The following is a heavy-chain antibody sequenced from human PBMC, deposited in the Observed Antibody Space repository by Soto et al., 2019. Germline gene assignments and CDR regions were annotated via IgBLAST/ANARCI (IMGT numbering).Heavy chain of an antibody. Sequence: ASVKVSCKASGGTFSSYAISWVRQAPGQGLEWMGGIIPTFGTANYAQKFQGRVTITADESTSTAYMELSSLRSEDTAVYYCARTAVRGYSSGWYNWFDPWGQGTLVTVSS. CDR2: IIPTFGTA. CDR3: ARTAVRGYSSGWYNWFDP. J-gene: IGHJ5*02. D-gene: IGHD6-19*01. V-gene: IGHV1-69*13. CDR1: GGTFSSYA.